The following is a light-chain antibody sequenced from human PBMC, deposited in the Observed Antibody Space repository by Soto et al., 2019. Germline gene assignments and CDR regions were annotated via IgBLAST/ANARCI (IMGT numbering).Light chain of an antibody. CDR3: QLYNSPPWT. Sequence: DIQMTQSPSTLSASVGDRVTITCRASQRISSWLAWYQQRPGKVPRLLIYKASTLESGVASRFSGSGSGTEFTLTISSLQPDDFATYYCQLYNSPPWTFGQGTKVEIK. CDR2: KAS. V-gene: IGKV1-5*03. J-gene: IGKJ1*01. CDR1: QRISSW.